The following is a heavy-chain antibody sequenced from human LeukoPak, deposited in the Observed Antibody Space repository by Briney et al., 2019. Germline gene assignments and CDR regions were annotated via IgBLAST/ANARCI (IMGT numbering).Heavy chain of an antibody. CDR1: GDSISRRSSY. D-gene: IGHD6-6*01. CDR2: VYWTGTT. Sequence: PSETLSLTCSLSGDSISRRSSYWTWIRQPAGRGLEWFGRVYWTGTTHYNSSPESRVTISVDTSKSQFSLKLSSVTAADTSVYYCARRARNYMDVWGKGTTVTISS. J-gene: IGHJ6*03. V-gene: IGHV4-61*02. CDR3: ARRARNYMDV.